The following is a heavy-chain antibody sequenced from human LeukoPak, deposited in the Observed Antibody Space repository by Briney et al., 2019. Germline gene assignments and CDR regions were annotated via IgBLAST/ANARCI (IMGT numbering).Heavy chain of an antibody. Sequence: GGSLRLSCAGSGFTFSSYAMNWVRQAPGKGLEWVSSISSSSSYIYNADSVKGRFTISRDNAMNSVYLQMNSLRAEDTAVYYCARGPPRAYRTDYWGQGTLVTVSS. J-gene: IGHJ4*02. CDR1: GFTFSSYA. CDR2: ISSSSSYI. D-gene: IGHD1-26*01. CDR3: ARGPPRAYRTDY. V-gene: IGHV3-21*01.